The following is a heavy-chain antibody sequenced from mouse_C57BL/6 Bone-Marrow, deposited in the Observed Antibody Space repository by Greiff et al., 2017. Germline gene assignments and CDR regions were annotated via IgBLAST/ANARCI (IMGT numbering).Heavy chain of an antibody. CDR2: IDPENGDT. Sequence: EVQLVESGAELVRPGASVKLSCTASGFNIKDDYMHWVKQRPEQGLEWIGWIDPENGDTEYASKFQGKATITADTSSNTAYLQLSSLTSEDTAVYYCTYFTTVAVRYYFDYWGQGTTLTVSS. CDR1: GFNIKDDY. D-gene: IGHD1-1*01. V-gene: IGHV14-4*01. J-gene: IGHJ2*01. CDR3: TYFTTVAVRYYFDY.